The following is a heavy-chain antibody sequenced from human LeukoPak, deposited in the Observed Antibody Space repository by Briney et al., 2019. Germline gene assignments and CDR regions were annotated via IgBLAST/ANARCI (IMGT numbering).Heavy chain of an antibody. V-gene: IGHV4-34*01. D-gene: IGHD6-13*01. J-gene: IGHJ4*02. CDR1: GGSFSGYY. CDR2: INHSGST. CDR3: ARGRIAAAGRGYYFDY. Sequence: SETLSLTCAVYGGSFSGYYWSWIRQPPGKGLEWIGEINHSGSTNYNPSLKSRVTISVDTSKNQFSLKLSSVTAADTAVYYCARGRIAAAGRGYYFDYWGQGTLVTVSS.